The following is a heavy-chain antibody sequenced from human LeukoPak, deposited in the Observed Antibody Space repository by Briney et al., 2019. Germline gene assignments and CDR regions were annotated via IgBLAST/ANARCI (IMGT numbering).Heavy chain of an antibody. Sequence: GGSLRLSCAASGFTFSSYSMNWVRQAPGKGLEWVSSISSSSSYIYYADSVKGRFTISRGNAKNSLYLQMNSLRAEDTAVYYCARDGGEDDYVWGSYRTYYFDYWGQGTLVTVSS. CDR1: GFTFSSYS. J-gene: IGHJ4*02. V-gene: IGHV3-21*01. CDR2: ISSSSSYI. D-gene: IGHD3-16*02. CDR3: ARDGGEDDYVWGSYRTYYFDY.